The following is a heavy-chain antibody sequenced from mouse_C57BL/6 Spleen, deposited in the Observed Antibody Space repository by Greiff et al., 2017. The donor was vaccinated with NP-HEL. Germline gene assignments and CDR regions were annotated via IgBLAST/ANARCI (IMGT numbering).Heavy chain of an antibody. D-gene: IGHD1-1*01. J-gene: IGHJ3*01. V-gene: IGHV6-6*01. CDR1: GFTFSDAW. CDR2: IRNKANNHAT. Sequence: EVQLVESGGGLVQPGGSMKLSCAASGFTFSDAWMDWVRQSPEKGLEWVAEIRNKANNHATYYAESVKGRFTISRDDSKSSVYLQMNSLRAEDTGIYYCTREGYYYGSSYGAYWGQGTLVTVSA. CDR3: TREGYYYGSSYGAY.